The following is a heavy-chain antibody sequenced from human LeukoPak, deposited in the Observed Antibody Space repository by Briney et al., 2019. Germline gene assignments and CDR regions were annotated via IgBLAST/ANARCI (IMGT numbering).Heavy chain of an antibody. CDR1: GGSISSYY. CDR2: IYYSGST. V-gene: IGHV4-59*12. CDR3: ARGKDYGEDWFDP. Sequence: SETLSLTCTVSGGSISSYYWSWIRQPPGKGLEWIGYIYYSGSTNYNPSLKSRVTISVDTSKNQFSLKLSSVTAADTAVYYCARGKDYGEDWFDPWGQGTLVTVSS. J-gene: IGHJ5*02. D-gene: IGHD4-17*01.